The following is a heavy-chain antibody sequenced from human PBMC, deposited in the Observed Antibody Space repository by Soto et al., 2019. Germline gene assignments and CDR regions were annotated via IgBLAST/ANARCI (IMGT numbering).Heavy chain of an antibody. CDR2: IYYTGNT. Sequence: QVQLQESGPGLVKPSQTLSLTCTVSGASISGGDYYWTGIRQPPGKGLEWIGSIYYTGNTYSNPSLESRLSISVDPSNNQFALRLTSVTAPDTAIYYCARATYDSSTYYLDYWGQGTLVTVSS. CDR3: ARATYDSSTYYLDY. D-gene: IGHD3-22*01. V-gene: IGHV4-30-4*01. J-gene: IGHJ4*02. CDR1: GASISGGDYY.